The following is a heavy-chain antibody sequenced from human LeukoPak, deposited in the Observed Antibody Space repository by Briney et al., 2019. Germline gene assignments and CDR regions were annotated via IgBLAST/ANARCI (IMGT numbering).Heavy chain of an antibody. CDR2: FDPEDGET. D-gene: IGHD3-10*01. J-gene: IGHJ4*02. CDR3: ATDLLTMVRGVIV. V-gene: IGHV1-24*01. CDR1: GYTLTELS. Sequence: GASVKVSCKVTGYTLTELSMHWVRQAPGKGLEWMGGFDPEDGETIYAQKFQGRATMTEDTSTDTAYMELSSLRSEDTAVYYCATDLLTMVRGVIVWGQGTLVTVSS.